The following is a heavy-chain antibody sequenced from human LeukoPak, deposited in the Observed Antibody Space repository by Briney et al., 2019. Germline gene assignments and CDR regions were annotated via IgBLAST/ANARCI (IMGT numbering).Heavy chain of an antibody. J-gene: IGHJ4*02. CDR2: IYSGGST. V-gene: IGHV3-53*05. D-gene: IGHD6-19*01. CDR1: RFTGSSNY. CDR3: AKDARRTFGLSSGLYRGSYYFDY. Sequence: GGSLTLSCAASRFTGSSNYMSWVRQAPGKGLEWVSVIYSGGSTYYPDSVKGRFTISRDNSKNTLFLPVHSLRAEDTAVYYCAKDARRTFGLSSGLYRGSYYFDYWGQGTLVTVPS.